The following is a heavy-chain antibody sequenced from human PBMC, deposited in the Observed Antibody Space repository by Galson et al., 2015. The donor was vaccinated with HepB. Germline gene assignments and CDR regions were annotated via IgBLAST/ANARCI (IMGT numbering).Heavy chain of an antibody. J-gene: IGHJ6*02. V-gene: IGHV5-10-1*01. Sequence: QSGAEVKKPGESLRISCKGSGYSFTSYWISWVRQMPGKGLEWMGRIDPSDSYTNYSPSFQGHVTTSADKSISTAYLQWSSLKASDTAMYYCARHLDTAMVSYYYYGMDVWGQGTTVTVSS. CDR2: IDPSDSYT. CDR1: GYSFTSYW. D-gene: IGHD5-18*01. CDR3: ARHLDTAMVSYYYYGMDV.